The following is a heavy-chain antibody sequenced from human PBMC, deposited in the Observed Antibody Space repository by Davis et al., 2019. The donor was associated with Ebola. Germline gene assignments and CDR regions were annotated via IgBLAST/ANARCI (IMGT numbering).Heavy chain of an antibody. J-gene: IGHJ6*02. D-gene: IGHD3-16*01. CDR1: GFTFDDYT. CDR3: AKDGGRYYDYIWGSHSSYGMDV. Sequence: GGSLRLSCAASGFTFDDYTMHWVRQAPGKGLEWVSLISWDGGSTYYADSVKGRFTISRDNSKNSLYLQMNSLRTEDTALYYCAKDGGRYYDYIWGSHSSYGMDVWGQGTTVTVSS. CDR2: ISWDGGST. V-gene: IGHV3-43*01.